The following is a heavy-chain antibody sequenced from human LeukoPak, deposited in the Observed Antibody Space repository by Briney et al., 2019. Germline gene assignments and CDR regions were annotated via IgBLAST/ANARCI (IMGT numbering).Heavy chain of an antibody. J-gene: IGHJ4*02. CDR2: TNPDSGGA. D-gene: IGHD2-15*01. CDR1: GYTFTDYY. CDR3: ARCHRGGSCR. Sequence: GASVKVSCKTSGYTFTDYYIHWVRQAPGQGLEWIGWTNPDSGGARYAQRFQGRVTMTRDTSTSTVYMELSSLRSEDTAVYYCARCHRGGSCRWGQGTLVTVSS. V-gene: IGHV1-2*02.